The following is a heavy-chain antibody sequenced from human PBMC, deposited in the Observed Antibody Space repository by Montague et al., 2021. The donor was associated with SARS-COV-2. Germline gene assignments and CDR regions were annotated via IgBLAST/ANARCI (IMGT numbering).Heavy chain of an antibody. CDR1: GFTFSSYA. Sequence: SLRLSCAASGFTFSSYAMSWVRQAPGKGLEWVSPISISYGNTYYAASVKGRFTISRDKSKNTLYLQMNSLRAEDTAVYYCAKDRQLVGDDAFDIWGQGTMVTVSS. V-gene: IGHV3-23*01. CDR3: AKDRQLVGDDAFDI. CDR2: ISISYGNT. D-gene: IGHD6-13*01. J-gene: IGHJ3*02.